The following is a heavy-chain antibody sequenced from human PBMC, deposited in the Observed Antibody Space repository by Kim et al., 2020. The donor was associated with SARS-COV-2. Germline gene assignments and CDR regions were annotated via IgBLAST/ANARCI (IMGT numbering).Heavy chain of an antibody. J-gene: IGHJ5*02. Sequence: GGSLRLSCSASGFTFSSYAMHWVRQAPGKGLECVSAISSNGGSTYYADSVKGRFTISRDNSKNTLYLQMSSLRAEDTAVYYCVKDLSLGLCSWSDLAQVRIGTPGTWGQGTLVTASS. CDR3: VKDLSLGLCSWSDLAQVRIGTPGT. V-gene: IGHV3-64D*06. CDR1: GFTFSSYA. D-gene: IGHD6-13*01. CDR2: ISSNGGST.